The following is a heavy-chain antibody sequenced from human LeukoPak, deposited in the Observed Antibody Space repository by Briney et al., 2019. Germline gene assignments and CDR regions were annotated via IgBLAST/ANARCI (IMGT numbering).Heavy chain of an antibody. CDR3: AREQWLAHFDY. V-gene: IGHV4-31*03. J-gene: IGHJ4*02. CDR1: GGSISSGGYY. Sequence: PSQTLSLTCTVSGGSISSGGYYWSWIRQHPGTGLEWIGYIYYSGSTYYNPSLKSRVTISVDTSKNQFSLKLGSVTAADTAVYYCAREQWLAHFDYWGQGTLVTVSS. D-gene: IGHD6-19*01. CDR2: IYYSGST.